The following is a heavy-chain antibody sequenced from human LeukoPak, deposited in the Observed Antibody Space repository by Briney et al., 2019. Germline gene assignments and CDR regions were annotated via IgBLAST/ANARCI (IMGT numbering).Heavy chain of an antibody. CDR3: ARDDYYSNAD. V-gene: IGHV3-7*01. D-gene: IGHD3-22*01. Sequence: PGGSLRLSCAASGFTFSRYWMSWVRQAPGKGLEWVANIKEGGGEIYYVDSVKGRFTISRDNTKNSLFLQMNSLRAEDTAVYYCARDDYYSNADWGQGTLVTVSS. J-gene: IGHJ4*02. CDR2: IKEGGGEI. CDR1: GFTFSRYW.